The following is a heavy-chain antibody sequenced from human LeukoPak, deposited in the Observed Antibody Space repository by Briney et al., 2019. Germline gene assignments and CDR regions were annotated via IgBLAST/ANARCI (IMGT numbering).Heavy chain of an antibody. Sequence: GGSLRLSCAASGFTFSSYWMSWVRQAPGKGLEWVANIKQDGSDKQYVDSVRGRFTISRDNAKNSVSLQMDGLRAEDTAVYHCVRESDVWSGPGIGRPLDVWGKGTTVTVSS. V-gene: IGHV3-7*01. CDR3: VRESDVWSGPGIGRPLDV. CDR2: IKQDGSDK. D-gene: IGHD3-3*01. J-gene: IGHJ6*04. CDR1: GFTFSSYW.